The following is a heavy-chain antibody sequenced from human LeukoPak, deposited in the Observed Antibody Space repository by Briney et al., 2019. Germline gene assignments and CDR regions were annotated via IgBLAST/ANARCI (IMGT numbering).Heavy chain of an antibody. CDR2: IVVGSGNT. D-gene: IGHD3-16*01. Sequence: SVKVSCKASGFTFTSSAVQWVRQARGQRLEWIGWIVVGSGNTNYAQKFQGWVTMTRDTSISTAYMELSRLTSNVTAVYYCARSKLGEAAAKFDTWGQGTLVTVSS. J-gene: IGHJ5*02. CDR3: ARSKLGEAAAKFDT. V-gene: IGHV1-58*01. CDR1: GFTFTSSA.